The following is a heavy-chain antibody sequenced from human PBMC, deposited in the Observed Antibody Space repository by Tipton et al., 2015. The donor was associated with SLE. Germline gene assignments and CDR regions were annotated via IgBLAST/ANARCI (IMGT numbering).Heavy chain of an antibody. D-gene: IGHD3-10*01. J-gene: IGHJ5*02. CDR1: EFTVSSNY. CDR2: IYSGGST. CDR3: AAWSYFSGGYH. Sequence: SLRLSCAASEFTVSSNYMTWVRQAPGKGLEWVSVIYSGGSTYYADSGKGRFTISRDNSKNTLYLQMNSLRAGDTAIYYCAAWSYFSGGYHWGKGTLVPVSS. V-gene: IGHV3-53*01.